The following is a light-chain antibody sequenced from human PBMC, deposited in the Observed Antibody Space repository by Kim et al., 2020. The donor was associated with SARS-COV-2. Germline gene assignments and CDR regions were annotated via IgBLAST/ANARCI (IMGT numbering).Light chain of an antibody. CDR1: QRVRSY. J-gene: IGKJ4*01. CDR2: DTS. Sequence: LCPGERATLSCRASQRVRSYLGWYRQKPGQAPRLLIYDTSNRAPGIPARFSGSGSGTDFTLTISSLEPEDFAIYYCQQRSDWPLTFGGGTKVDIK. CDR3: QQRSDWPLT. V-gene: IGKV3-11*01.